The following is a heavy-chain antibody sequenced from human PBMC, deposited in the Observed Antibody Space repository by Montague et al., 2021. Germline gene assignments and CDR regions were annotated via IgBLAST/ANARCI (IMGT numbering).Heavy chain of an antibody. V-gene: IGHV3-7*01. CDR1: GFTFSNYC. CDR3: ARDQGQGYCGGDCYVGLDY. Sequence: SLRLSCAASGFTFSNYCMSWVRQAPGKGLEWVANIKPAGSEKHYVDSVKGRFTISRDNAKNSLYLQMNSLRAEDTAVYFCARDQGQGYCGGDCYVGLDYWGQGTLVTVSS. D-gene: IGHD2-21*01. J-gene: IGHJ4*02. CDR2: IKPAGSEK.